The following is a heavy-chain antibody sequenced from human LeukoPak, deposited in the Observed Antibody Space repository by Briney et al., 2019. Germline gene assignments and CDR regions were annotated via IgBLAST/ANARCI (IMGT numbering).Heavy chain of an antibody. CDR1: GGSISSSSYY. J-gene: IGHJ3*02. D-gene: IGHD6-19*01. CDR3: ARGSSGRCDAFDI. V-gene: IGHV4-39*01. Sequence: KPSETLSLTCTVSGGSISSSSYYWGWIRQPPGKGLEWIGSIYYSGSTYYNPSLESRVTISVDTSKNQFSLKLSSVTAADTAVYYCARGSSGRCDAFDIWGQGTMVTVSS. CDR2: IYYSGST.